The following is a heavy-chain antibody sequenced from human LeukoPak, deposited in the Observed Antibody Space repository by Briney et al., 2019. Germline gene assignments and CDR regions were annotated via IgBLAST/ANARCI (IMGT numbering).Heavy chain of an antibody. CDR2: INLNSGGT. D-gene: IGHD3-22*01. CDR1: GYTFTGYY. CDR3: ASDNDTRHEQ. V-gene: IGHV1-2*02. Sequence: ASVKVSCKASGYTFTGYYMNWVRQAPGQGLEWMGWINLNSGGTKYIQKFQGRVTMARDTSTSTAYLELSSLSSDDPAVYYCASDNDTRHEQWGQGTLVTVSS. J-gene: IGHJ4*02.